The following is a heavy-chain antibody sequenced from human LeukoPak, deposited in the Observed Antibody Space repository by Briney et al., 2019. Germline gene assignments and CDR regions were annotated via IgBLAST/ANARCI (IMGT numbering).Heavy chain of an antibody. CDR2: INPNSGDT. CDR3: ARGGTVAGHWYFDL. V-gene: IGHV1-2*02. J-gene: IGHJ2*01. Sequence: GASVKVSCKASGYSFSGHYMDWVRQAPGQGLEWMGWINPNSGDTNFAQKSQGRVTMTRDTSINTAYMELSSPRSDDTAVYYCARGGTVAGHWYFDLWGRGTQVAVSS. D-gene: IGHD6-19*01. CDR1: GYSFSGHY.